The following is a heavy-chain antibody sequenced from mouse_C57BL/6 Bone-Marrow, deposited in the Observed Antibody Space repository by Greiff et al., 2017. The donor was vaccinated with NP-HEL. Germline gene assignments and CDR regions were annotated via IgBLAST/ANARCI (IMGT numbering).Heavy chain of an antibody. Sequence: VKLMESGAELVRPGASVKLSCKASGYTFTDYYINWVKQRPGQGLEWIARIYPGSGNTYYNEKFKGKATLTAEKSSSTAYMQLSSLTSEDSAVYFCARETAQAFLDYWGQGTTLTVSS. CDR1: GYTFTDYY. V-gene: IGHV1-76*01. D-gene: IGHD3-2*02. J-gene: IGHJ2*01. CDR2: IYPGSGNT. CDR3: ARETAQAFLDY.